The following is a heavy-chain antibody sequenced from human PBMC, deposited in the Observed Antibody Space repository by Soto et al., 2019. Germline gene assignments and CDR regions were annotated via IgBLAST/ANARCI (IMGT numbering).Heavy chain of an antibody. D-gene: IGHD2-2*01. CDR3: AHGSCSSADCYPNPYLDY. Sequence: QITLKESGPTLVNPTQTLTLTCTFSGFSLSTTAEGEGWIRQPPGKALEWLALIYWDDDERYSPSLKSRLTITKDTSKNQVVLTMTNVDPVDTATYYCAHGSCSSADCYPNPYLDYWGQGILVTVSS. CDR1: GFSLSTTAEG. J-gene: IGHJ4*02. V-gene: IGHV2-5*02. CDR2: IYWDDDE.